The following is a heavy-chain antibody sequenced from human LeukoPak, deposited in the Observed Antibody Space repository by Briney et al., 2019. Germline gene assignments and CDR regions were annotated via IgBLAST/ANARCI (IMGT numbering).Heavy chain of an antibody. CDR2: ISTSGGST. D-gene: IGHD3-10*01. J-gene: IGHJ1*01. CDR3: AKDPNYYGSGSYGDFQH. V-gene: IGHV3-23*01. Sequence: GGTLRLSCAASGFTFSTYGMSWVRQAPGKGLEWVSGISTSGGSTYYADSVKGRFTISRDNSKNTLYLQMNSLRAEDTAVYYCAKDPNYYGSGSYGDFQHWGQGTLVTVSS. CDR1: GFTFSTYG.